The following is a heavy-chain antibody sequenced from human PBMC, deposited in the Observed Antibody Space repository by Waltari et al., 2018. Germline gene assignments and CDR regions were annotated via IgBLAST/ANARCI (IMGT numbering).Heavy chain of an antibody. CDR2: ISSTGQIT. V-gene: IGHV3-11*04. CDR3: TRGLFGHSGYPVFQH. D-gene: IGHD3-22*01. J-gene: IGHJ1*01. Sequence: QVQLVESGGGLVQPGGSLRLSCVGSGFTFRDHYMSWVRQPPGKGLEWISHISSTGQITYHARPVQGRFIISRDNAEKSMHLQVNNLRVDDTGVYYCTRGLFGHSGYPVFQHWGQGILVTVSS. CDR1: GFTFRDHY.